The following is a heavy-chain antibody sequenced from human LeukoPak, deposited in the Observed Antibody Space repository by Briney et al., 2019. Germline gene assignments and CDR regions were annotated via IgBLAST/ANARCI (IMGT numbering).Heavy chain of an antibody. J-gene: IGHJ3*02. D-gene: IGHD6-19*01. CDR3: ARLDSSGWEDALDI. CDR1: GGSISSYY. Sequence: PSETLSLTCTVSGGSISSYYWSWIRQPPGKGLEWIGYIYYSGSTNYNPSLKSRVTISVDTSKNQFSLKLSSVTAADTAVYYCARLDSSGWEDALDIWGQGTMVTVYS. CDR2: IYYSGST. V-gene: IGHV4-59*08.